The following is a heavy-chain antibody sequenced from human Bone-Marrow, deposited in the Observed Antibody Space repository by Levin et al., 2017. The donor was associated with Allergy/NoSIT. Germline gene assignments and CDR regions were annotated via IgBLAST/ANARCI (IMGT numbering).Heavy chain of an antibody. V-gene: IGHV3-7*01. Sequence: PGGSLRLSCAASGFTFSSYWMNWVRQAPGKGLEWVANIKKDASEKNYVDSVKGRFTISRDNAKNSLFLQMNSLRVEDTAVYYWAGDSGWLQSDTFDMWGQGTMVTVSS. CDR1: GFTFSSYW. J-gene: IGHJ3*02. CDR3: AGDSGWLQSDTFDM. CDR2: IKKDASEK. D-gene: IGHD5-24*01.